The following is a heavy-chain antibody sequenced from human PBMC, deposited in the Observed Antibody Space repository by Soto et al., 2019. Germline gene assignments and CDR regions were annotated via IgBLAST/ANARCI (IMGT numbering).Heavy chain of an antibody. D-gene: IGHD6-6*01. V-gene: IGHV4-59*01. CDR2: IYYSGST. Sequence: PSETLSLTCTVSGGSISSYYWSWIRQPPGKGLEWIGYIYYSGSTNYNPSLKSRVTISVDTSKNQFSLKLSSVTAADTAVYYCARGSSSSWFHGHFDDWGQGTRVTVSS. CDR3: ARGSSSSWFHGHFDD. J-gene: IGHJ4*02. CDR1: GGSISSYY.